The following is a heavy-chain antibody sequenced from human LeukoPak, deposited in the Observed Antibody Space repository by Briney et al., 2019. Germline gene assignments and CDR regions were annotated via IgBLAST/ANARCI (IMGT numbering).Heavy chain of an antibody. D-gene: IGHD5-24*01. CDR1: GGSLYSNSFY. V-gene: IGHV4-61*01. Sequence: SETLSLTCTVSGGSLYSNSFYWGWIRQSPGKGLEWIGYIYYSGSTNYNPSLKSRVTISVDTSKNQFSLKLSSVTAADTAVYYCARAQNVKPDGYKMGPYFDYWGQGTLVTVSS. CDR3: ARAQNVKPDGYKMGPYFDY. CDR2: IYYSGST. J-gene: IGHJ4*02.